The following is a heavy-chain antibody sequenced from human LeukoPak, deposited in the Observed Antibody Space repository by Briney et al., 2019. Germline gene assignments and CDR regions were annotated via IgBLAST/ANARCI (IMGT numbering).Heavy chain of an antibody. CDR2: IMPIFGTV. CDR3: ARGFEVRWLQI. J-gene: IGHJ4*02. CDR1: GFTFSSYA. D-gene: IGHD4-17*01. V-gene: IGHV1-69*06. Sequence: SGGSLRLSCAASGFTFSSYAISWVRQAPGQGLEWMAGIMPIFGTVNYAQKFQGRVAITADKSTSTAYMELSSLRSEDTAIYYCARGFEVRWLQIWGQGTLVTVSS.